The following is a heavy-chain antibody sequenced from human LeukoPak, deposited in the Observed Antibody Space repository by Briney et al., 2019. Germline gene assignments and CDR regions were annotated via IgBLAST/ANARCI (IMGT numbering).Heavy chain of an antibody. J-gene: IGHJ4*02. D-gene: IGHD6-13*01. CDR2: IYYSGST. CDR1: SGSISSGGYY. CDR3: ARSPVTSREQQLVLGFFDY. Sequence: SETLSLTCTVSSGSISSGGYYWSWIRQHPGKGLEWIGYIYYSGSTYYNPSLKSRVTIPVDTSKNQFSLKLSSVTAADTAVYYCARSPVTSREQQLVLGFFDYWGQGTLVTVSS. V-gene: IGHV4-31*03.